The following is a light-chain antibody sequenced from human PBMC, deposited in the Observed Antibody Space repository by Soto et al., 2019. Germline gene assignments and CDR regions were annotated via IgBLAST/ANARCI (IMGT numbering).Light chain of an antibody. V-gene: IGKV2-30*01. CDR1: RSLVYSDGNAY. Sequence: DGVMTQSPLSLPVTLGQPASISCRSSRSLVYSDGNAYLNWFQQRPGQYPRRLIYKASNRDSGVPYRFGGSGLATDFTLQINRVEAEDVGVYYCLQATHWPPTFGRGTRVEIK. J-gene: IGKJ1*01. CDR2: KAS. CDR3: LQATHWPPT.